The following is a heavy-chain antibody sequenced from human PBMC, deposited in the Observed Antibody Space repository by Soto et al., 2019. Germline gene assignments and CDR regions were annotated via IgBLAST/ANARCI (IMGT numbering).Heavy chain of an antibody. J-gene: IGHJ6*02. CDR3: AKAYSSSFHYGMDV. CDR1: GFTFSNYD. V-gene: IGHV3-23*01. D-gene: IGHD6-13*01. Sequence: GGSLRLSCAASGFTFSNYDMSWVRQTPGKGLEWVSAISTSGSSTFYAGSLKGRFTISRDNPKNTLFLQMNSLRAEDTAKYYCAKAYSSSFHYGMDVWGQGATVTVSS. CDR2: ISTSGSST.